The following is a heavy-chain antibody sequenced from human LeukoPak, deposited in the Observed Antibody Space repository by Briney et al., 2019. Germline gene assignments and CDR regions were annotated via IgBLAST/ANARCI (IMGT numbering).Heavy chain of an antibody. CDR2: INWDGGAY. CDR3: ARDLSSSWYSLAY. D-gene: IGHD2-15*01. Sequence: GGSLRLSCRDSGSTFDDYGMTWVRQAPGKGLEWVSGINWDGGAYNYGASVKGRFIISRDNAKNSLYLEMNSLRVEDTAVYFSARDLSSSWYSLAYWGQGILVTVSS. V-gene: IGHV3-20*04. CDR1: GSTFDDYG. J-gene: IGHJ4*02.